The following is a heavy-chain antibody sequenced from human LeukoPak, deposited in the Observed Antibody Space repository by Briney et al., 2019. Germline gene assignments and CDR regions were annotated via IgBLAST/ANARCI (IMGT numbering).Heavy chain of an antibody. D-gene: IGHD3-16*01. V-gene: IGHV3-73*01. CDR3: VRSTDGLLYDY. J-gene: IGHJ4*02. Sequence: WGSLRLSCAASGFTFSGSAMHWVRQAPGKGLEWVGRIRSKVNSYATAYGAPVKGRFTISRDDSKNMAYLQMDSLKTEDTAVYYCVRSTDGLLYDYWGQGTLVTVSS. CDR2: IRSKVNSYAT. CDR1: GFTFSGSA.